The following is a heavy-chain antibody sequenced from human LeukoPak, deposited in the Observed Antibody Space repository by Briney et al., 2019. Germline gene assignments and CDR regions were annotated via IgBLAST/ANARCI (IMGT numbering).Heavy chain of an antibody. CDR1: VDPIRRYY. D-gene: IGHD6-19*01. CDR3: AYSSGSTFDY. V-gene: IGHV4-59*07. J-gene: IGHJ4*02. Sequence: WVTLSLICTFSVDPIRRYYWSWVRQPPAKGLEWIGYIDYSGSTNYNTSLKSRVTISVDTSKNQFSLKLSSVTAADTAVYYCAYSSGSTFDYWGQGTLVTVSS. CDR2: IDYSGST.